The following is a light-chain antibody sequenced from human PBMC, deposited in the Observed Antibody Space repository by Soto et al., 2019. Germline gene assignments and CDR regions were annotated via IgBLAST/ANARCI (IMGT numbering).Light chain of an antibody. CDR3: QQYHRYSWT. CDR1: QSISSS. CDR2: DAS. V-gene: IGKV1-5*01. Sequence: DIQMTQSPSTLSASVGDRVSIACRASQSISSSLAWYQQKPGKAPKLLIYDASSLESGVPLRFSGSGSGTEFTLSINSLQPQDFATYYCQQYHRYSWTFGQGTKVEIK. J-gene: IGKJ1*01.